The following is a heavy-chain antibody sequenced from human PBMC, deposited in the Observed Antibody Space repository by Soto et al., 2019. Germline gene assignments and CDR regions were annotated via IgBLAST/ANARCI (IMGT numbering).Heavy chain of an antibody. CDR2: MNPNSGNT. V-gene: IGHV1-8*01. CDR1: GYTFASYD. D-gene: IGHD2-21*01. Sequence: GASVKVSCKASGYTFASYDINWGRQATGQGLEWMGWMNPNSGNTGYAQKFQGRVTMTRNTSISTAYMELSSLRSEDTAVYYCARVLLIEYYFDYWGQGTLVTVSS. J-gene: IGHJ4*02. CDR3: ARVLLIEYYFDY.